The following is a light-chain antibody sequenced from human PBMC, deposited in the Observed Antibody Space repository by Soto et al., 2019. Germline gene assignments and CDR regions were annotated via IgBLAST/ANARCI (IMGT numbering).Light chain of an antibody. CDR2: DVS. CDR1: SSDVGGYNY. CDR3: SSYTSSSTLLDV. V-gene: IGLV2-14*01. Sequence: QSALTQPASVSGSPGQSFTISCTGTSSDVGGYNYVSWYQQHPGKAPKLMIYDVSNRPSGVSNRFSGSKSGNTASLTISGLQAEDEADYYCSSYTSSSTLLDVFGTGTKLTVL. J-gene: IGLJ1*01.